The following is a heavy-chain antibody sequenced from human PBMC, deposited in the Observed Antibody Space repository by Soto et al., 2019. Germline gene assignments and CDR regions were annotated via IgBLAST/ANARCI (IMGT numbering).Heavy chain of an antibody. D-gene: IGHD2-2*01. J-gene: IGHJ4*02. Sequence: PGGSLRLSCASSGFTFNNYAMSWVRQAPGKGLEWVSSINNGGDNIYYAGSVKGRFTISRDNSKSTLYLQMNSLRAEDTAVYYCAKTFLARYCSSSICYDQADYFEYWGQGTLVTVSS. CDR2: INNGGDNI. V-gene: IGHV3-23*01. CDR3: AKTFLARYCSSSICYDQADYFEY. CDR1: GFTFNNYA.